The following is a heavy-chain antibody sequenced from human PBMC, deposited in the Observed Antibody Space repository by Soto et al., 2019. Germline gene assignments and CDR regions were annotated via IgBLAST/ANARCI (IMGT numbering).Heavy chain of an antibody. CDR1: GGSIRSSSFY. CDR2: FYYSGST. J-gene: IGHJ4*02. Sequence: SETLSLTCTVSGGSIRSSSFYWGWIRQPPGRGLEWIGGFYYSGSTYYNPSLKSRVTISVDTSKNQFSLNLSSVTAADTAVYYCARRFYDGNEGFNYWGQGTLVTVSS. CDR3: ARRFYDGNEGFNY. D-gene: IGHD5-12*01. V-gene: IGHV4-39*01.